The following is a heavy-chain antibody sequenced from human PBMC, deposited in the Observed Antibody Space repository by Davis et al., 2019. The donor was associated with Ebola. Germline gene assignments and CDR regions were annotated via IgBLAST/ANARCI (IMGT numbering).Heavy chain of an antibody. V-gene: IGHV4-39*01. J-gene: IGHJ3*02. CDR3: ARGRVVYSHAFDI. CDR1: GGSISSSSYY. D-gene: IGHD2-8*02. CDR2: IYYSGST. Sequence: SETLSLTCTVSGGSISSSSYYWGWIRQPPGKGLEWIGSIYYSGSTYYNPSLKSRVTISVDTSKNQFSLKLSSVTAADTAVYYCARGRVVYSHAFDIWGQGTMVTVSS.